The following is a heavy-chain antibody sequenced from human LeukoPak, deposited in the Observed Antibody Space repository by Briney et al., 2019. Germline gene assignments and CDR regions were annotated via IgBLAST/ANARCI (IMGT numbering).Heavy chain of an antibody. CDR3: TRVRMGDDFNPFDY. D-gene: IGHD3-16*01. V-gene: IGHV3-74*03. CDR2: INSDGSET. CDR1: GFTFSSFW. J-gene: IGHJ4*02. Sequence: GGSLRLSCAASGFTFSSFWIYWVRHAPGKGLVWVSRINSDGSETMYADSVKGRFTISRDNAKNTLYLEMNTLRAEDTAVYYCTRVRMGDDFNPFDYWGQGTLVTVSS.